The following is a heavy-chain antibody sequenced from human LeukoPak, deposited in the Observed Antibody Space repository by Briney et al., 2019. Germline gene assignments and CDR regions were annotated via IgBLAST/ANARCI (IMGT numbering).Heavy chain of an antibody. CDR3: ARGRITILDDAFDI. V-gene: IGHV4-34*01. CDR1: GGSFSGYY. D-gene: IGHD3-9*01. CDR2: INHSGST. J-gene: IGHJ3*02. Sequence: WETLSLTCAVYGGSFSGYYWSWIRQAPGKGLEWIGEINHSGSTNYNPSLKSRVTISVDTSKNQFSLKLSSVTAADTAVYYCARGRITILDDAFDIWGQGTMVTVSS.